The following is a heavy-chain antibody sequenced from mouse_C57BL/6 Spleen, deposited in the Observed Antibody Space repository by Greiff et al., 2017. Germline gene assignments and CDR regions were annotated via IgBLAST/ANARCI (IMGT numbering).Heavy chain of an antibody. CDR3: ARRHYYGSSLYAMDY. CDR2: IYPGGGYT. Sequence: VKLMESGAELVRPGTSVKMSCKASGYTFTNYWIGWAKQRPGHGLEWIGDIYPGGGYTNYNEKFKGKATLTADKSSSTAYMQFSSLTSEDSAIYYCARRHYYGSSLYAMDYWGQGTSVTVSS. V-gene: IGHV1-63*01. CDR1: GYTFTNYW. J-gene: IGHJ4*01. D-gene: IGHD1-1*01.